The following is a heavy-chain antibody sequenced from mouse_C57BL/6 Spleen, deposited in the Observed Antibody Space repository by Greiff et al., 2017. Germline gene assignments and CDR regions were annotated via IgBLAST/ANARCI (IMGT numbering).Heavy chain of an antibody. CDR1: GYTFTSYW. CDR3: EREGYYRYYYAMDY. Sequence: QVQLQQPGAELVKPGASVKLSCKASGYTFTSYWMHWVKQRPGQGLEWIGMIHPNSGSTNYNEKFKSKATLTVDKSSSTAYMQLSSLTSEDSAVYYGEREGYYRYYYAMDYWGQGTSVTVSS. V-gene: IGHV1-64*01. D-gene: IGHD2-3*01. CDR2: IHPNSGST. J-gene: IGHJ4*01.